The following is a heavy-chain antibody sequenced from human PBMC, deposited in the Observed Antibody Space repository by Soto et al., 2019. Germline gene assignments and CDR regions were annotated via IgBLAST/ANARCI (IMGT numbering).Heavy chain of an antibody. Sequence: QVQLVQSGAEVKKPGASVKVSCKASGYTFTSYGISWVRQAPGQGLEWMGWISAYNGNTNYAQKLQGRVTMTTDPSTSTAYMELRSLRSDDTAVYYCARVVKSGEGYYYYYYYMDVWGKGTTVTVSS. V-gene: IGHV1-18*01. D-gene: IGHD2-15*01. CDR2: ISAYNGNT. J-gene: IGHJ6*03. CDR3: ARVVKSGEGYYYYYYYMDV. CDR1: GYTFTSYG.